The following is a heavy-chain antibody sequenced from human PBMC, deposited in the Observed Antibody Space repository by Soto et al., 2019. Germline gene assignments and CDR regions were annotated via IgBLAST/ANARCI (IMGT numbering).Heavy chain of an antibody. Sequence: ASVQVSCKASGYTFTGYYMHWVRQAPGQGLEWMGWINPNSGGTNYAQKFQGWVTMTRDTSISTAYMELSRLRSDDTAVYYCARGPQRGGSGAFDIWGQGTMVTVSS. CDR3: ARGPQRGGSGAFDI. CDR1: GYTFTGYY. CDR2: INPNSGGT. J-gene: IGHJ3*02. D-gene: IGHD3-10*01. V-gene: IGHV1-2*04.